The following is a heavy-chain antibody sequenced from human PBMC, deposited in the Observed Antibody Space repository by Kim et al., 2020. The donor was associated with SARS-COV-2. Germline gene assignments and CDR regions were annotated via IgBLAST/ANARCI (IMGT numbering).Heavy chain of an antibody. V-gene: IGHV3-30*04. CDR3: ARDQVDYGDNWFDP. Sequence: GGSLRLSCAASGFTFSSYAMHWVRQAPGKGLEWVAVISYDGSNKYYADSVKGRFTISRDNSKNTLYLQMNSLRAEDTAVYYCARDQVDYGDNWFDPWGQGTLVTVSS. J-gene: IGHJ5*02. CDR1: GFTFSSYA. D-gene: IGHD4-17*01. CDR2: ISYDGSNK.